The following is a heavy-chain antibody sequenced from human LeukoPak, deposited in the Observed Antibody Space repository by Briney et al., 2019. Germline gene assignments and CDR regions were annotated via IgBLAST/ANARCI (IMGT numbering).Heavy chain of an antibody. CDR2: ISSSGSTI. Sequence: GGSLRLSCAASGFTFSDYYMSWIRQAPGKGLEWVSYISSSGSTIYYADSVKGRFTISRDNAKNSLYLQMNSLRAEDTAVYYCARAGYSYVYSSGELDYWGQGTLVTVSS. D-gene: IGHD5-18*01. J-gene: IGHJ4*02. V-gene: IGHV3-11*04. CDR1: GFTFSDYY. CDR3: ARAGYSYVYSSGELDY.